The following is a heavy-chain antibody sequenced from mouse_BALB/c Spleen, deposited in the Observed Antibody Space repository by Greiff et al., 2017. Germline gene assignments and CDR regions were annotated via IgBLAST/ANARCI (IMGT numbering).Heavy chain of an antibody. CDR3: ASAGTRGYFDY. D-gene: IGHD4-1*01. CDR1: GYAFTSYN. Sequence: VQLQQSGPELVKPGASVKVSCKASGYAFTSYNMYWVKQSHGKSLEWIGYIDPYNGGTSYNQKFKGKATFTVDTSSSTAYMQFNSLTSEDSAVYYCASAGTRGYFDYWGQGTTLTVSS. CDR2: IDPYNGGT. J-gene: IGHJ2*01. V-gene: IGHV1S135*01.